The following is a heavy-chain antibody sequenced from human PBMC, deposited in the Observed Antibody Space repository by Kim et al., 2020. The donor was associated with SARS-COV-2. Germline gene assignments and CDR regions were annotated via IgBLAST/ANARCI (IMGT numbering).Heavy chain of an antibody. V-gene: IGHV3-23*01. CDR1: GLSFSSFD. J-gene: IGHJ6*02. CDR3: AKLMYNDYYNSMDV. D-gene: IGHD1-20*01. CDR2: ITSSGDKR. Sequence: GGSLRLSCAASGLSFSSFDMRWVRQAPGKGLEWVSSITSSGDKRYYADSVKGRFTISRDNSKSTPYLQMNSLRAEDTAFYFCAKLMYNDYYNSMDVWGQGTKVTVSS.